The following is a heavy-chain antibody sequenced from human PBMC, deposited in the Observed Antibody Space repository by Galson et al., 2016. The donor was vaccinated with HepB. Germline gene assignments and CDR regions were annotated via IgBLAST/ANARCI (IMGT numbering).Heavy chain of an antibody. V-gene: IGHV1-18*04. D-gene: IGHD4-11*01. CDR1: GYTFTDTFTRYY. CDR3: ARLLTTITAGGDYFDY. J-gene: IGHJ4*02. Sequence: SVKVSCKASGYTFTDTFTRYYIHWVRQAPGQGLEWMGWISVYDGNTNYAQKFQGRVTMTTDKSTTTAYMELRNLRSDDTAVYYCARLLTTITAGGDYFDYWGQGSLVTVSS. CDR2: ISVYDGNT.